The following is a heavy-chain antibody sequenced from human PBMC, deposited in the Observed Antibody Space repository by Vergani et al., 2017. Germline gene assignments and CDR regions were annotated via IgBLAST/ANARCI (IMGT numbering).Heavy chain of an antibody. CDR1: GYTFTSYA. Sequence: QVQLVQSGAEVKKPGASVKVSCKASGYTFTSYAIHLVRTAPGQRLGWMGWINAGNGNTKYSQKFQGRVTITRDTSASTAYMELSSLRSEDTAVYYCARGWNVAFDYWGQGTLVTVSS. V-gene: IGHV1-3*01. D-gene: IGHD1-1*01. CDR3: ARGWNVAFDY. J-gene: IGHJ4*02. CDR2: INAGNGNT.